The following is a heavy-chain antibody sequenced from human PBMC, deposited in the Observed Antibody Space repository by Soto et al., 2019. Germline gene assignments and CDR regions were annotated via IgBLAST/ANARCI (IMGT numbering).Heavy chain of an antibody. V-gene: IGHV4-30-4*01. CDR1: GGSISSGDYY. CDR3: ARSRAMVRGVTRIYYYYGMDV. J-gene: IGHJ6*02. CDR2: IYYSGST. Sequence: QVQLQESGPGLVKPSQTLSHTCTVSGGSISSGDYYWSWIRQPPGKGLEWIGYIYYSGSTYYNPSLKSRVTISVDTSKNQFSLKLSSVTAADTAVYYCARSRAMVRGVTRIYYYYGMDVWGQGTTVTVSS. D-gene: IGHD3-10*01.